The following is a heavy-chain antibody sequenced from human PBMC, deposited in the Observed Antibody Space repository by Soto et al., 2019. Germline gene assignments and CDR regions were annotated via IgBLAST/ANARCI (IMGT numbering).Heavy chain of an antibody. V-gene: IGHV1-18*01. D-gene: IGHD5-12*01. Sequence: QVQLVQSGGEVKKPGASVKVSCKASGYTFTIYGINWVRQAPGKGLEWMGWISPDNGNTNSAQKLQGRGTMTTDTSTSTAYMELSSLRSYDTAVYYCARALGYSGYAGMDVWGQGTTVTGSS. CDR3: ARALGYSGYAGMDV. CDR2: ISPDNGNT. J-gene: IGHJ6*02. CDR1: GYTFTIYG.